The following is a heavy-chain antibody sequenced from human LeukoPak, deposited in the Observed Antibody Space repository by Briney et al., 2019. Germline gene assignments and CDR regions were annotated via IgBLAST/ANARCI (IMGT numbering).Heavy chain of an antibody. CDR2: ISTYNDNT. CDR3: AREASGAPPSYYFDY. J-gene: IGHJ4*02. Sequence: GASVKVSCKASGYTFTNYGISWVRQAPGQGLEWMGWISTYNDNTNYAQKLQGRVTMTTDTSTSTAYMELRSLRSDDTAVYYCAREASGAPPSYYFDYWGQGTLVTVSS. D-gene: IGHD7-27*01. CDR1: GYTFTNYG. V-gene: IGHV1-18*01.